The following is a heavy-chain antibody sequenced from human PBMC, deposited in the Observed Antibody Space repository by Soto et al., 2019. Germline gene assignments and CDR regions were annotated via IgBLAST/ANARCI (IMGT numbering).Heavy chain of an antibody. CDR1: GFTFSNAW. D-gene: IGHD3-3*01. CDR3: TADLKGRFAFRFFEWSDAFDI. Sequence: GGSLRLSCAASGFTFSNAWMSWVRQAPGKGLEWVGRIKSKTDGGTTDYAAPVKGRFTISRDDSKNTLYLQMNSLKTEATAVYYCTADLKGRFAFRFFEWSDAFDIWGQGTMVTVSS. V-gene: IGHV3-15*01. J-gene: IGHJ3*02. CDR2: IKSKTDGGTT.